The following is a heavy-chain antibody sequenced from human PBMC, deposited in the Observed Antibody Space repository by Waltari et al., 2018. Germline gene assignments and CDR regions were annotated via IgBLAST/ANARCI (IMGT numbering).Heavy chain of an antibody. CDR1: GFSFSIYP. CDR3: ASLASI. D-gene: IGHD3-3*02. V-gene: IGHV3-21*02. CDR2: ISVNSEYI. J-gene: IGHJ4*02. Sequence: EAQLVESGGGLVKPGGSLSLCCAASGFSFSIYPMSWVRQAPGKGLEWVAFISVNSEYIFYADSVRGRFTISRDNAKNSLYLQMNSLTAEDTAVYYCASLASIWGQGTLVTVSS.